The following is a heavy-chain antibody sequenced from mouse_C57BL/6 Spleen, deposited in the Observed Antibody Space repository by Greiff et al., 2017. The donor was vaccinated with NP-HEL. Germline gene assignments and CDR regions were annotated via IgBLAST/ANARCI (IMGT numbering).Heavy chain of an antibody. D-gene: IGHD1-1*01. CDR2: ISDGGSYT. V-gene: IGHV5-4*01. CDR1: GFTFSSYA. CDR3: ARSSSTVGGFAY. Sequence: EVQLVESGGGLVKPGGSLKLSCAASGFTFSSYAMSWVRQTPEKRLEWVATISDGGSYTYYPDNVKGRFTISRDNAKNNLYLQMSHLKSEDTAMYYCARSSSTVGGFAYWGQGTLVTVSA. J-gene: IGHJ3*01.